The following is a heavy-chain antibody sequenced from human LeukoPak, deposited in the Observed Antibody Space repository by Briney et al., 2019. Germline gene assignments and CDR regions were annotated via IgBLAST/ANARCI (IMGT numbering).Heavy chain of an antibody. V-gene: IGHV3-13*01. CDR3: AREREGSFDY. CDR2: IGTAGGT. J-gene: IGHJ4*02. Sequence: PGGSLRLSCAASGFTFSAYDMHWVRQVTGEGLEWVSFIGTAGGTFYPDSVKGRFTISRENAKNSLYLQMNSLRAGDTAVYFCAREREGSFDYWGQGTLVTVSS. D-gene: IGHD3-10*01. CDR1: GFTFSAYD.